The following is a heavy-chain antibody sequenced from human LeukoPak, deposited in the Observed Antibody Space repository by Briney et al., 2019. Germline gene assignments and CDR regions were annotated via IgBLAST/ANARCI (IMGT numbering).Heavy chain of an antibody. CDR2: ISGSGGST. Sequence: GGSLRLSCAASGFTFSSYAMSWVRQAPGKGLEWVSAISGSGGSTYYADSVKGRFTISRDNSKNTLYLQMNSPRAEDTAVYYCAKGFRSGWYLDYFDYWGQGTLVTVSS. D-gene: IGHD6-19*01. J-gene: IGHJ4*02. CDR1: GFTFSSYA. V-gene: IGHV3-23*01. CDR3: AKGFRSGWYLDYFDY.